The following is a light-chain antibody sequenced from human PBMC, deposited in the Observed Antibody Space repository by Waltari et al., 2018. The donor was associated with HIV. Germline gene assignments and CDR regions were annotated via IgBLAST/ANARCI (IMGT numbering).Light chain of an antibody. J-gene: IGLJ2*01. CDR1: SSNLGNNY. CDR2: DDD. CDR3: GTWDTTLSAVV. Sequence: QSVLTQPPSVSAAPGETVIISCSGSSSNLGNNYVSWYQKLPGTAPKLFIYDDDLRHSGIPDRFSGSRSGTSATLGITGLQTGDEADYYCGTWDTTLSAVVFGGGTKLTVL. V-gene: IGLV1-51*01.